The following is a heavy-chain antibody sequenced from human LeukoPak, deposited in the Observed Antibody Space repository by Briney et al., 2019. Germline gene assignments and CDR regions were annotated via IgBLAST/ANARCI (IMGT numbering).Heavy chain of an antibody. J-gene: IGHJ6*03. V-gene: IGHV1-69*05. CDR2: IIPIFGTA. Sequence: GASVKVSCKASGGTFSSYAISWVRQAPGQGPEWMGGIIPIFGTANYAQKFQGRVTITTDESTSTAYMELSSLRSEDTAVYYCARGTRWYSSSSWLGIDYYYYYMDVWGKGTTVTVSS. D-gene: IGHD6-6*01. CDR3: ARGTRWYSSSSWLGIDYYYYYMDV. CDR1: GGTFSSYA.